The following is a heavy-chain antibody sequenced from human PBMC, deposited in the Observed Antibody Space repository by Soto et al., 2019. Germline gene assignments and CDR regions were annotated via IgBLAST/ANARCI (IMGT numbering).Heavy chain of an antibody. Sequence: LVTLRVTWTVAGGTIRDYGWSWIRQPPGKGLEWIGYIYYSGSTNYNPSLKSRVTISVDTSKNQFSLKLSSVTAADTAVYYCARHDFWSGLTPKNNWFDPWGQGTLVTVSS. CDR3: ARHDFWSGLTPKNNWFDP. J-gene: IGHJ5*02. V-gene: IGHV4-59*08. CDR2: IYYSGST. CDR1: GGTIRDYG. D-gene: IGHD3-3*01.